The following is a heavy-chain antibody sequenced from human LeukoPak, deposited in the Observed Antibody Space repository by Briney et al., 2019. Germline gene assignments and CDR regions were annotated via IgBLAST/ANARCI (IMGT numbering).Heavy chain of an antibody. CDR1: GGSISSSSYY. Sequence: SSETLSLTCIVSGGSISSSSYYWGWIRQPPGKGLEWIGSVYYSGSTYQDPSLKSRVTISVDTSKNQFSLKLSSVTAADTAVYYCARNHPYETMVRGVIGAPEFFDYWGQGTLVTVSS. D-gene: IGHD3-10*01. V-gene: IGHV4-39*07. CDR3: ARNHPYETMVRGVIGAPEFFDY. J-gene: IGHJ4*02. CDR2: VYYSGST.